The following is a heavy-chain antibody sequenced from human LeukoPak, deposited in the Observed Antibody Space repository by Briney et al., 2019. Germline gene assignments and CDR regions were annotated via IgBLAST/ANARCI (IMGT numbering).Heavy chain of an antibody. CDR3: ARKGHYYYYYMDV. Sequence: SETLSLTCAVYGGSFSGYYWSWIRQPPGKGLEWIGEINHSGSTNYNPSLKSRVTISVDTSKNQFSLKLSSVTAADTAVYYCARKGHYYYYYMDVWGKGTTVTISS. V-gene: IGHV4-34*01. CDR2: INHSGST. J-gene: IGHJ6*03. CDR1: GGSFSGYY.